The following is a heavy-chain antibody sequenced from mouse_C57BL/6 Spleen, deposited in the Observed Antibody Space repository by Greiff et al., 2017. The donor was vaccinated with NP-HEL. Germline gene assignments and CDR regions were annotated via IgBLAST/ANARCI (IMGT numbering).Heavy chain of an antibody. CDR1: GYTFTDYY. CDR3: AGGFTTVGHYFDY. CDR2: INPYNGGT. V-gene: IGHV1-19*01. Sequence: EVQLQQSGPVLVKPGASVKMSCKASGYTFTDYYMNWVKQSHGKSLEWIGVINPYNGGTSYNQKFKGKATLTVDKSSSTAYMELNSLTSEDSAVYYCAGGFTTVGHYFDYWGQGTTLTVSS. D-gene: IGHD1-1*01. J-gene: IGHJ2*01.